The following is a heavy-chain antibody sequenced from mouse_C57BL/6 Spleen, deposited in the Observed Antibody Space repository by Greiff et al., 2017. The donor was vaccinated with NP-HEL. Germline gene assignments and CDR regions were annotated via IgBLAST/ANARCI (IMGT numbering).Heavy chain of an antibody. V-gene: IGHV5-15*01. CDR1: GFTFSDYG. Sequence: EVQLVESGGGLVQPGGSLKLSCAASGFTFSDYGMAWVRQAPRKGPEWVAFISNLAYSIYYADTVTGRFTISRENAKNTLYLEMSSLRSEDTAMYYCARVTGTHFDYWGQGTTLTVSS. CDR2: ISNLAYSI. D-gene: IGHD4-1*01. CDR3: ARVTGTHFDY. J-gene: IGHJ2*01.